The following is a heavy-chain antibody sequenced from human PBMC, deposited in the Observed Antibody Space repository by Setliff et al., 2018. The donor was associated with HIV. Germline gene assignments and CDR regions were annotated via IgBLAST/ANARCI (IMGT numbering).Heavy chain of an antibody. D-gene: IGHD2-21*02. V-gene: IGHV3-48*01. Sequence: AGGSLRLSCAASGFTFNIYAMNWVRQVPGKGLEWVSHITSGSSTIYYADSVEGRFTISRDNAKNSLSLQMNSLRAEDTAVYYCASGGGGYSGSRWFDYWGRGTLVTVSS. CDR1: GFTFNIYA. CDR2: ITSGSSTI. J-gene: IGHJ4*02. CDR3: ASGGGGYSGSRWFDY.